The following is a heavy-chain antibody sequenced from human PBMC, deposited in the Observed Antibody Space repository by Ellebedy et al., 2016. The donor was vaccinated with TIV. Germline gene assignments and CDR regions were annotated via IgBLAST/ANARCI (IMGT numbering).Heavy chain of an antibody. V-gene: IGHV3-7*01. CDR1: GFTFSNYW. CDR3: ARDQWLGRAYYFDS. CDR2: IKQDGSEQ. J-gene: IGHJ4*02. Sequence: GGSLRLSCGTSGFTFSNYWMTWVRQAPGKGLEWVANIKQDGSEQYYVDSVKGRFSISRDNTKNSLYLQMNSLTDEDTAVYYCARDQWLGRAYYFDSWGQGTLVTVSS. D-gene: IGHD6-19*01.